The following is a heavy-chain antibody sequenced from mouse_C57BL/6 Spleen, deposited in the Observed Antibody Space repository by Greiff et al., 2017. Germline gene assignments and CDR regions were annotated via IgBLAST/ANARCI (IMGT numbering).Heavy chain of an antibody. D-gene: IGHD1-1*01. J-gene: IGHJ3*01. V-gene: IGHV1-69*01. Sequence: VQLQQPGAELVMPGASVKLSCKASGYTFTSYWMHWVKQRPGQGLEWIGEIDPSDSYTNYNQKFKGKSTLTVDKSSSTAYMQLSSLTSEDSVVYYCARNTVAKDGFAYWGQGTLVTVSA. CDR1: GYTFTSYW. CDR2: IDPSDSYT. CDR3: ARNTVAKDGFAY.